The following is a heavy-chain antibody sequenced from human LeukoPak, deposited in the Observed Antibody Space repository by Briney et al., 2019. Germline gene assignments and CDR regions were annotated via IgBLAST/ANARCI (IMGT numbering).Heavy chain of an antibody. D-gene: IGHD3-3*01. Sequence: PGGSLRLSCAASGFAFSNYGMHWVRQAPGKGLEWVSLIYSVGSTYYADSVKGRFIISRDNSKNTLYLQMNSLRAEDTAVYYCAKDYGYDFWSGYPYYFDYWGQGTLVTVSS. CDR1: GFAFSNYG. CDR3: AKDYGYDFWSGYPYYFDY. CDR2: IYSVGST. J-gene: IGHJ4*02. V-gene: IGHV3-NL1*01.